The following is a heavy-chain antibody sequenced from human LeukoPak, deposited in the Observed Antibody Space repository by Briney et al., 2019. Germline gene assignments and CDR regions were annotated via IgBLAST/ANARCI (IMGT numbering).Heavy chain of an antibody. J-gene: IGHJ4*02. D-gene: IGHD3-10*01. V-gene: IGHV3-33*01. Sequence: GGSLRLSCAASGFTFSSYGMRWVRQAPGKGLEWVAVIWYDGNNKYYADSVKGRFTISRDNSKNTLYLQMNSLRAEDTAVYYCASAMVRGTTKGIDFDYWGQGTLVTVSS. CDR2: IWYDGNNK. CDR1: GFTFSSYG. CDR3: ASAMVRGTTKGIDFDY.